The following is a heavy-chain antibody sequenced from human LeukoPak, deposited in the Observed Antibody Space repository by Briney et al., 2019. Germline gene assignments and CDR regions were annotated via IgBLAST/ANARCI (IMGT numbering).Heavy chain of an antibody. J-gene: IGHJ4*02. CDR2: TYYKSKWSS. CDR3: ARGDIALDY. Sequence: SQTLSLTCAISGDSVSSNSAVWNWIRQSPSSGLEWLGRTYYKSKWSSDFAISVKSRITINPDTSKNQFSLHLNSVTPEDTAVYYCARGDIALDYWGQGTLVTVSS. D-gene: IGHD5-12*01. V-gene: IGHV6-1*01. CDR1: GDSVSSNSAV.